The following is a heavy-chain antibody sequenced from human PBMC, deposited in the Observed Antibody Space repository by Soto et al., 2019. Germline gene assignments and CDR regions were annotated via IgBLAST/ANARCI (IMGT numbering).Heavy chain of an antibody. V-gene: IGHV3-30*18. CDR1: GFTFSSYG. CDR2: ISYDRSNK. Sequence: QVQLVESGGGVVQPGRSLRLSCAASGFTFSSYGMHWVRQAPGKGLEWVAVISYDRSNKYYADSVKGRFTISRDNSKNTLYLQMNSLRAEDTAVYYCAKDVLRFLEWLAFYGMDVWGQGTTVTVSS. CDR3: AKDVLRFLEWLAFYGMDV. D-gene: IGHD3-3*01. J-gene: IGHJ6*02.